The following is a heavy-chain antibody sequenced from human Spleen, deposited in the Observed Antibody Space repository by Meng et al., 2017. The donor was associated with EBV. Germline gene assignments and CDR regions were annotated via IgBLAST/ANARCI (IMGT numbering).Heavy chain of an antibody. CDR3: ARGGGYGDYEGWFDP. CDR2: IYHSGST. CDR1: GGSISSSNW. J-gene: IGHJ5*02. Sequence: QVQLEGPGPGLVTPSGTLSLTCAVSGGSISSSNWWSWVRQPPGKGLEWIGEIYHSGSTNYNPSLKSRVTISVDKSKNQFSLKLSSVTAADTAVYYCARGGGYGDYEGWFDPWGQGTLVTVSS. D-gene: IGHD4-17*01. V-gene: IGHV4-4*02.